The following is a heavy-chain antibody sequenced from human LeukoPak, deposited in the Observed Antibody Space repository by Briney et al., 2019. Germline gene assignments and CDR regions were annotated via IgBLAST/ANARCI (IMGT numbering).Heavy chain of an antibody. CDR1: GYTFTSYG. J-gene: IGHJ4*02. Sequence: APVKVSCKASGYTFTSYGISWVRQAPGQGLEWMGWISAYNGNTNYAQKLQGRVTMTTDTSTSTAYMELRSLRSDDTAVYYCARTPVDYYDSGGPPNYFASGAQGPLLTFS. CDR3: ARTPVDYYDSGGPPNYFAS. D-gene: IGHD3-22*01. V-gene: IGHV1-18*01. CDR2: ISAYNGNT.